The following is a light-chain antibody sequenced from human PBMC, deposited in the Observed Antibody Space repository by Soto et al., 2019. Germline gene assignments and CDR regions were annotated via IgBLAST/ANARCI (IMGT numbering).Light chain of an antibody. CDR1: QSVLHRSTRQMH. CDR2: WAS. J-gene: IGKJ1*01. CDR3: QQYNSAPQT. Sequence: DIVLTQSPDSLAVSLGERATINCKSNQSVLHRSTRQMHLAWYQQKPRQPPKLLIYWASAREPGVPDRFSGSGSGTDFTLTISSLQAEDVAVYYCQQYNSAPQTFGQGTKVEIK. V-gene: IGKV4-1*01.